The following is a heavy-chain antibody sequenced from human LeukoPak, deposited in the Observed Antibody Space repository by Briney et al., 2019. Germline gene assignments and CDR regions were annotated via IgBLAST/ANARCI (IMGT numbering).Heavy chain of an antibody. CDR3: ARSFTAAAGTFGPNYGMDV. CDR2: INPNSGGT. J-gene: IGHJ6*02. CDR1: GYTFTGYY. D-gene: IGHD6-13*01. Sequence: ASVKVSCKASGYTFTGYYMHWVRQAPGQGLEWMGWINPNSGGTNYAQKFQGRVTMTRDTSISTAYMELSRLRSDDTAVYYCARSFTAAAGTFGPNYGMDVWGQGTTVTVSS. V-gene: IGHV1-2*02.